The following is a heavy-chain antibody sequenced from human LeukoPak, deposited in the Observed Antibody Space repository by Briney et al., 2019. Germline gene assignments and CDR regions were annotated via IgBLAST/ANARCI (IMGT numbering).Heavy chain of an antibody. CDR3: SRELAWGPADY. CDR1: GDSVSSNSAG. D-gene: IGHD7-27*01. CDR2: THYRSGWYN. Sequence: SQALSLTCAISGDSVSSNSAGWGWLGQSPSRGLEWLGRTHYRSGWYNDYALSVESRITINPDTSENHLSLQLTSVPPEDTAVYYCSRELAWGPADYWGQGTLVTVSS. J-gene: IGHJ4*02. V-gene: IGHV6-1*01.